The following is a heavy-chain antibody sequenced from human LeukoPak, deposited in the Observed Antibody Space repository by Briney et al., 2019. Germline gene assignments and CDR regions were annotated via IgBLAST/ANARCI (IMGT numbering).Heavy chain of an antibody. V-gene: IGHV3-23*01. CDR2: ISGSGGST. D-gene: IGHD5-18*01. J-gene: IGHJ4*02. CDR3: AKTFNNYGPRDYFDY. Sequence: GGSLRLSCAASGFTFSSYAMTWVRQAPGKGLEWVSTISGSGGSTYYADSVKGRFTISRDNSKNTLYLQMNSLRAEDTAVYYCAKTFNNYGPRDYFDYWGQGALVTVSS. CDR1: GFTFSSYA.